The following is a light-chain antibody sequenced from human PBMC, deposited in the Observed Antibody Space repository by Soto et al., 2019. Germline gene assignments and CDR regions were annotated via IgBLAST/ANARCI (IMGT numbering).Light chain of an antibody. Sequence: EIVLTQSPGTLSFSPGERATLSCRASQSVSSSYLAWYQQKPGQAPSLLIYGASRRATGIPDRFSGSGSGTDFTLTISRLEPEDFAVYYCQQYDSSPITFGQGTRLEI. J-gene: IGKJ5*01. CDR1: QSVSSSY. V-gene: IGKV3-20*01. CDR2: GAS. CDR3: QQYDSSPIT.